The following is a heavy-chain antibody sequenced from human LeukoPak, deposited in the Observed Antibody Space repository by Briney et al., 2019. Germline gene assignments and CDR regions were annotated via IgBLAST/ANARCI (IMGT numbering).Heavy chain of an antibody. J-gene: IGHJ4*02. CDR1: GFTFSSYG. CDR3: AEHLVGSSWCFDY. V-gene: IGHV3-30*18. Sequence: GVLRLSCAASGFTFSSYGMHWVRQAPGKGLEWVAVISYDGSNKYYADSVKGRFTISRDNSKNTLYLQMNSLRAEDTAVYYCAEHLVGSSWCFDYWGQGTLVTVSS. D-gene: IGHD6-13*01. CDR2: ISYDGSNK.